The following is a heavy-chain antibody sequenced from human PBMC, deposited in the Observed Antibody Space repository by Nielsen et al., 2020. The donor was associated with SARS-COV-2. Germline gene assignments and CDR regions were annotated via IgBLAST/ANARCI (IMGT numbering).Heavy chain of an antibody. CDR2: INHSGGT. CDR3: ARRNRLASPGAHFDL. D-gene: IGHD1-14*01. CDR1: TGSFSGHY. J-gene: IGHJ2*01. Sequence: SETLSLTCAVYTGSFSGHYWTWIRQPPGQGVEWIGEINHSGGTNYKPSLESRLTISVDASKGQFSLKLTSVTAADTAVYYCARRNRLASPGAHFDLWARGTLVTVSS. V-gene: IGHV4-34*01.